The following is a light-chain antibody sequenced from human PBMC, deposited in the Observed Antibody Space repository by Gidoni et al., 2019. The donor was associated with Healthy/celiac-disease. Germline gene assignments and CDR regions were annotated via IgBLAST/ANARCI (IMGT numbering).Light chain of an antibody. V-gene: IGKV3-15*01. CDR2: GAA. Sequence: EIVMTQSPATLSVSPGERATLSCRASQSVSSNLAWYQQNPGQSPMLLIYGAAPRATGIPARFSGSGSGTEFTLTISSLQSEDFAVYYCQQYNNWPLGAFGQGTKLEIK. J-gene: IGKJ2*01. CDR3: QQYNNWPLGA. CDR1: QSVSSN.